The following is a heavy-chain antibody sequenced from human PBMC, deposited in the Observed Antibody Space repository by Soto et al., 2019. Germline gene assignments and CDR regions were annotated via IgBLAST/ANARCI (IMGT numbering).Heavy chain of an antibody. CDR3: ARAERIQLWLGRYFDY. V-gene: IGHV4-31*03. J-gene: IGHJ4*02. Sequence: QVQLQESGPGLVKPSQTLSLTCTVSGGSISSGGYYWSWIRQHPGKGLERIGYIYYSGSTYYNPSLKSRVTISVDTSKNQFSLKLSSVTAADTAVYYCARAERIQLWLGRYFDYWGQGTLVTVSS. D-gene: IGHD5-18*01. CDR1: GGSISSGGYY. CDR2: IYYSGST.